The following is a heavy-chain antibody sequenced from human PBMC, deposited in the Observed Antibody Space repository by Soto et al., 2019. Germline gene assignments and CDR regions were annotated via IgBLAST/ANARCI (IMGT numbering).Heavy chain of an antibody. CDR3: AKDLGGPYY. J-gene: IGHJ4*02. Sequence: QVQLVESGGGVVQPGRSLRLSCAASGFTFSSYCMHWVRQAPGKGLEWVAVISYDGSNKYYADSVKGRFTISRDNSKNTLYLQMNSLRAEDTAVYYCAKDLGGPYYWGQGTLVTVSS. V-gene: IGHV3-30*18. CDR1: GFTFSSYC. CDR2: ISYDGSNK.